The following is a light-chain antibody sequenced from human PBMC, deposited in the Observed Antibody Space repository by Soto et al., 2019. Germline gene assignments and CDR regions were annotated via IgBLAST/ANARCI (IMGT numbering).Light chain of an antibody. CDR3: QQVNSYPLT. V-gene: IGKV1-9*01. CDR1: QDISNY. CDR2: ATS. Sequence: DIQLTQSPSFLSASVGDRVTITCRASQDISNYLASYQQKLGKAPKFLIYATSTVQSGVPSRFSGSGSGTEFTLTISSLQPEDFATYYCQQVNSYPLTFGGGTKVEIK. J-gene: IGKJ4*01.